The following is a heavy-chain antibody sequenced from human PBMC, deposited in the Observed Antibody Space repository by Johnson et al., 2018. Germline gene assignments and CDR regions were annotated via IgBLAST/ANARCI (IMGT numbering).Heavy chain of an antibody. V-gene: IGHV4-39*07. CDR3: VRVGFGEPYYYMDV. J-gene: IGHJ6*03. Sequence: QVQLQESGPGLVKPSETXSLTCTVSGGSISSSSYYWGWIRQPPGKGLEWIGSIYYSGSTYYNPSLKSRVTISVDKSKNQFSLKLSSVTAGDTAGYYCVRVGFGEPYYYMDVWGKGTTVTVSS. D-gene: IGHD3-10*01. CDR1: GGSISSSSYY. CDR2: IYYSGST.